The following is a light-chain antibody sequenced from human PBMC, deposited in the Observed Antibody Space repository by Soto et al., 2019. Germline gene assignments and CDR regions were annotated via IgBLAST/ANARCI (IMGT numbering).Light chain of an antibody. CDR2: DVS. Sequence: QSALTQPPSVSGSPGQSITISCTGTTSDVGGYNYVSWYQQNPGKAPKPMIYDVSNRPSGISNRFSGSKSGNTASLTISGLQAEDEADYYCSSYTSSSTLLYVFGTGTKLTVL. CDR3: SSYTSSSTLLYV. J-gene: IGLJ1*01. V-gene: IGLV2-14*01. CDR1: TSDVGGYNY.